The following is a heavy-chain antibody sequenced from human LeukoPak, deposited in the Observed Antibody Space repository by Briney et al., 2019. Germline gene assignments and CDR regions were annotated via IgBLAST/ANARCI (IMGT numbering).Heavy chain of an antibody. Sequence: GGSLRLSCAASGFTVSSNYMSWVRRAPGKGLEWVSVIYSGGSTYYADSVKGRFTISRDNSKNTLYLQMNSLRAEDTAVYYCARELRGSGWYVDYWGQGTLVTVSS. CDR3: ARELRGSGWYVDY. V-gene: IGHV3-53*01. J-gene: IGHJ4*02. D-gene: IGHD6-19*01. CDR2: IYSGGST. CDR1: GFTVSSNY.